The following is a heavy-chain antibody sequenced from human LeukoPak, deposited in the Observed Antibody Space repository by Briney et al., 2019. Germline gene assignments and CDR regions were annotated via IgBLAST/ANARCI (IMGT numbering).Heavy chain of an antibody. CDR2: INSKSGGG. Sequence: GASVKVSCKASGYTFTAYYIHWVRQAPGQGLEWMGRINSKSGGGSYAAKFQGRVTMTRDTSISTAYMDLTSLTSDDTAVYYCARDNRTPWDYYDSSAFDYWGHGALVTVSS. J-gene: IGHJ4*01. CDR1: GYTFTAYY. CDR3: ARDNRTPWDYYDSSAFDY. D-gene: IGHD3-22*01. V-gene: IGHV1-2*06.